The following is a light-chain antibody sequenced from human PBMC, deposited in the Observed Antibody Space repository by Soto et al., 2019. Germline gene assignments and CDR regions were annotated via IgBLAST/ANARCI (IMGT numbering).Light chain of an antibody. CDR3: QSYDSSLSGVV. Sequence: QAVVTQPPSVSGAPGQRVTISCTGSSSNIGAGYDVQWYQQLPGTAPKVLIYGNSNRPSGVPDRFSGSKSGISASLAITGLQAEDEADYYCQSYDSSLSGVVFGGGTKLTVL. J-gene: IGLJ2*01. V-gene: IGLV1-40*01. CDR2: GNS. CDR1: SSNIGAGYD.